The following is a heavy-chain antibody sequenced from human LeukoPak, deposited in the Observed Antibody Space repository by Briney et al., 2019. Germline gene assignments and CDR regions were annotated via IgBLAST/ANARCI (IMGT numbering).Heavy chain of an antibody. J-gene: IGHJ4*02. CDR3: ARFEVNHEDSSSYYYFDH. Sequence: GESLKISCRVFGYAFASYWIGWVRQVPGEGLEWMGIIYPGDSDVKYNPSFEGQVAFSADKSINTAYLQWTSLKALDTAIYYCARFEVNHEDSSSYYYFDHWGQGTLVTVSS. CDR1: GYAFASYW. CDR2: IYPGDSDV. D-gene: IGHD3-22*01. V-gene: IGHV5-51*01.